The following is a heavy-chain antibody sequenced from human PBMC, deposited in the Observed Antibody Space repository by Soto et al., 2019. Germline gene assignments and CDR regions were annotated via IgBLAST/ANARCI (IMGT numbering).Heavy chain of an antibody. CDR3: ARTLPCVRGPVCWFDP. D-gene: IGHD3-10*02. CDR1: GGSVRSGTYY. CDR2: IYYSGST. J-gene: IGHJ5*02. V-gene: IGHV4-31*03. Sequence: QVQLQESGPGLVKPSQTLSLTCTVSGGSVRSGTYYWSWIRQHPGKGLAWIGHIYYSGSTYYNPSLNSRVTISVDTSKNQFSLKLSSVTAADTAVYFCARTLPCVRGPVCWFDPWGQGTLVTVSS.